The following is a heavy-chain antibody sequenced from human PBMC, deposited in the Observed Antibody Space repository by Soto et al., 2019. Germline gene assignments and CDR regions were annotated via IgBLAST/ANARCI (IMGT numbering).Heavy chain of an antibody. D-gene: IGHD6-13*01. CDR1: GGSISSGGYY. V-gene: IGHV4-31*03. CDR3: ATIAAADGIYYFHY. J-gene: IGHJ4*02. CDR2: IYYSGST. Sequence: QVQLQESGPGLVKASQTLSLTCTVSGGSISSGGYYWSWIRQHPGKGLEWIGYIYYSGSTSYNPSLKSRLNMSVDTSKNEFSLNLSSVTAADTAMYYCATIAAADGIYYFHYWGQGTLVTVSS.